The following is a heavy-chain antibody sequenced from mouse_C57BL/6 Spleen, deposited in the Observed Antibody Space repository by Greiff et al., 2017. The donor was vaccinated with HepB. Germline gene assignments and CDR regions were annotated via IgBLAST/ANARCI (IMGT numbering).Heavy chain of an antibody. Sequence: QVQLQQSGAELVRPGASVTLSCKASGYTFTDYEMHWVKQTPVHGLEWIGAIDPETGGTAYNQKFKGKAILTADKSSSTAYMELRSLTSEDSAVYYCTRVLSNYYAMDYWGQGTSVTVSS. J-gene: IGHJ4*01. CDR1: GYTFTDYE. CDR3: TRVLSNYYAMDY. V-gene: IGHV1-15*01. CDR2: IDPETGGT. D-gene: IGHD2-5*01.